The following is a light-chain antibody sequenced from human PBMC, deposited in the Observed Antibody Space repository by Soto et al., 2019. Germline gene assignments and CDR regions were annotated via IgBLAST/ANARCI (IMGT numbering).Light chain of an antibody. CDR1: SSNIGAGYD. V-gene: IGLV1-40*01. Sequence: QSVLTQPPSVSGAPGQRVTISCTGSSSNIGAGYDVHWYQQLPGTAPKLLIYGNSNRPSGVPDRFSGSKSGTSASLAITGLQAEDEADYYCQSYDSSLSGYYVFGTGTKV. CDR2: GNS. CDR3: QSYDSSLSGYYV. J-gene: IGLJ1*01.